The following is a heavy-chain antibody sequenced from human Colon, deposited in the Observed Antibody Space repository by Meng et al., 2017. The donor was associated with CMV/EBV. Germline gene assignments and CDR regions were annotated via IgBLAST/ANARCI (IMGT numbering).Heavy chain of an antibody. J-gene: IGHJ4*02. V-gene: IGHV3-23*01. CDR3: AKTKVAPIEGNHFDY. Sequence: SCAASGFSFSNYVMNWVRQAPGKGLEWVSAIRGSGANTYYADSVKGRFTISRDNSKNTLYLEMNSLRAEDTAMYYCAKTKVAPIEGNHFDYWGLGTLVTVSS. D-gene: IGHD4-17*01. CDR1: GFSFSNYV. CDR2: IRGSGANT.